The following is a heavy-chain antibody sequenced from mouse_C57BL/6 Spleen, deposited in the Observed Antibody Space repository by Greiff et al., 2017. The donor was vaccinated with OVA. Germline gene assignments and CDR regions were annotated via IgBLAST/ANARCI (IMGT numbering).Heavy chain of an antibody. CDR1: GYSFTGYY. D-gene: IGHD1-1*01. V-gene: IGHV1-42*01. J-gene: IGHJ2*01. CDR2: INPSTGGT. Sequence: EVKLQESGPELVKPGASVKISCKASGYSFTGYYMNWVKQSPEKSLEWIGEINPSTGGTTYNQKFKAKATLTVDKSSSTAYMQLKSLTSEDSAVYYCARGGYYYGSSSYYFDYWGQGTTLTVSS. CDR3: ARGGYYYGSSSYYFDY.